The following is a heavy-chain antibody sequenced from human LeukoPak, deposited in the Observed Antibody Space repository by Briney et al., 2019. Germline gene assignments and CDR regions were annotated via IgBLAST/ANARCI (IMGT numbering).Heavy chain of an antibody. CDR3: AKHLYSGSYNPFDY. D-gene: IGHD1-26*01. CDR1: GFSVSGYW. Sequence: GGSLRLSCGASGFSVSGYWMSWVRQAPGKGLEWVANIKEDGSEKYYVDSVRGRFTISRDNTKNTLYMQMNSLRAEDTAVYYCAKHLYSGSYNPFDYWGQGTLVTVSS. J-gene: IGHJ4*02. CDR2: IKEDGSEK. V-gene: IGHV3-7*03.